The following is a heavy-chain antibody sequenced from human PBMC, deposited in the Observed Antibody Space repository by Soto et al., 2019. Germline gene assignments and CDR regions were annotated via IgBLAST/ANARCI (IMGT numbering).Heavy chain of an antibody. CDR1: GGSISSSSYY. CDR2: IYYSGST. D-gene: IGHD3-10*01. CDR3: ARGYNYGSFDY. V-gene: IGHV4-39*02. Sequence: SETLSLTCTVSGGSISSSSYYWGWIRQPPGKGLEWIGSIYYSGSTYYNPSLKSRVTISVDTSTSTVYMELRSLRSDDTAVFYCARGYNYGSFDYWGQGTLVTVSS. J-gene: IGHJ4*02.